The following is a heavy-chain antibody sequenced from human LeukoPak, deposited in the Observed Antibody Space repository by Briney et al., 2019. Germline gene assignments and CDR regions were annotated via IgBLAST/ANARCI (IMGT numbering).Heavy chain of an antibody. V-gene: IGHV4-59*01. CDR1: GGSISSYY. CDR2: IYYSGST. CDR3: ARGLEDYGDYSGNDY. D-gene: IGHD4-17*01. Sequence: SETLSLTCTVSGGSISSYYWSWIRQPPGKGLEWIGYIYYSGSTNYNPSLKSRVTISVDTSKNQFSLKLSSVTAADTAVYYCARGLEDYGDYSGNDYWGQGTLVTVSS. J-gene: IGHJ4*02.